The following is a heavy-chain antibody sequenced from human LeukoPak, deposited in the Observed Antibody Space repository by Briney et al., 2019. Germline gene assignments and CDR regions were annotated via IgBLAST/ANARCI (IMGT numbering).Heavy chain of an antibody. Sequence: GGSLRLSCAASGFIFTNYFVSWVRQAPGKGLEWVASIKHDGSEKYYVDSVRGRFTISRDNTMNSLYLQMSSLRAEDTAVYYCATDRGWRTSGYYLYYFEYWGQGTLVTFSS. CDR3: ATDRGWRTSGYYLYYFEY. CDR2: IKHDGSEK. CDR1: GFIFTNYF. D-gene: IGHD3-3*01. V-gene: IGHV3-7*01. J-gene: IGHJ4*02.